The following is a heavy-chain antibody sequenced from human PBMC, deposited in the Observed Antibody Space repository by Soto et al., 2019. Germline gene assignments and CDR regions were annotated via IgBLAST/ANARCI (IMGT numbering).Heavy chain of an antibody. D-gene: IGHD2-2*01. CDR1: GFSLSTAGVG. CDR3: THFSEGCSSTSCFFDY. V-gene: IGHV2-5*02. CDR2: IYWDDDK. J-gene: IGHJ4*02. Sequence: ESGPTLVKPTQTLTLTCTFSGFSLSTAGVGVGWIRQPPGKTLEWLALIYWDDDKRYRPSLKSRLTVTKDTSKNQVVLTMTNMDPVDTATYYCTHFSEGCSSTSCFFDYWGQGTRVTVSS.